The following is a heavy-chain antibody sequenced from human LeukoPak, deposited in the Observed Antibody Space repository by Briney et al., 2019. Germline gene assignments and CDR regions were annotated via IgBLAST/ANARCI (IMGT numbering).Heavy chain of an antibody. CDR2: INHSGST. D-gene: IGHD2-15*01. V-gene: IGHV4-34*01. CDR1: GGSFSGYY. CDR3: TRGSVAYYYMDV. Sequence: PSETLSLTCAVYGGSFSGYYWSWIRQPPGKGLEWIGEINHSGSTNYNPSLKSRVTISIDTSKNQFSLKLSSVTAADTAVYYCTRGSVAYYYMDVWGKGTTVTISS. J-gene: IGHJ6*03.